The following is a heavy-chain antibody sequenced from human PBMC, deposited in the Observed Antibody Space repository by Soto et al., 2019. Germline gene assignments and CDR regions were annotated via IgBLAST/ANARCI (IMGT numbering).Heavy chain of an antibody. CDR2: IKGDEIST. CDR3: ARGALGSYYNDY. V-gene: IGHV3-74*01. CDR1: GFTFSSYW. J-gene: IGHJ4*02. Sequence: EVQLVESGGGLVQSGGSLRLSCAASGFTFSSYWIHWVRQAPGKGLVWVSRIKGDEISTNYADSVKGRFTISRDNAMDTVFLQMSDLRAEDTAVYYCARGALGSYYNDYWGQGILVTVSS. D-gene: IGHD3-10*01.